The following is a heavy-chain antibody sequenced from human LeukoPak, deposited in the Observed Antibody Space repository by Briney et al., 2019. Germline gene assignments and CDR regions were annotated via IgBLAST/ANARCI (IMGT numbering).Heavy chain of an antibody. CDR3: AKPLIVLDRSWDAFDI. Sequence: GGSLRLSCAASGFTFSSYGMHWVRQAPGKGLEWVAFIRYDGSNKYYADSVKGRFTISRDNSKNTLYLQMNSLRAEDTAVYYCAKPLIVLDRSWDAFDIWGQGTMVTVSS. J-gene: IGHJ3*02. CDR2: IRYDGSNK. V-gene: IGHV3-30*02. D-gene: IGHD3-22*01. CDR1: GFTFSSYG.